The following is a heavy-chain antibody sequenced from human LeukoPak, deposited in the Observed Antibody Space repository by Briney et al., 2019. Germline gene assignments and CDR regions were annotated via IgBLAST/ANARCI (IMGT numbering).Heavy chain of an antibody. Sequence: PSETLSLTCTVSGGSISSTSYYWDWIRQPPGKGLEWIGSIYYSGRTYYNPFLKSRVTISVDTSKNQFSLKLSSVTAADTAVYYCARSGYSSGWSHYFDYWGQGTLVTVSS. CDR2: IYYSGRT. V-gene: IGHV4-39*01. CDR3: ARSGYSSGWSHYFDY. CDR1: GGSISSTSYY. J-gene: IGHJ4*02. D-gene: IGHD6-19*01.